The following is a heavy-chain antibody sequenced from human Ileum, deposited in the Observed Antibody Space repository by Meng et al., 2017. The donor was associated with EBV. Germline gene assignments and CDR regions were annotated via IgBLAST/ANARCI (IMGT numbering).Heavy chain of an antibody. CDR1: GVSITSYSDY. CDR2: IYHSGST. V-gene: IGHV4-39*01. CDR3: ARRDTAWFDP. D-gene: IGHD2-21*02. J-gene: IGHJ5*02. Sequence: HASAPGLVKPSETLYLPCRVSGVSITSYSDYWGWIRQPPGKGLEWIATIYHSGSTYYNPSLKSRVTISVDTSKNEFSLKVTSVTAADTALYYCARRDTAWFDPWGRGTLVTVSS.